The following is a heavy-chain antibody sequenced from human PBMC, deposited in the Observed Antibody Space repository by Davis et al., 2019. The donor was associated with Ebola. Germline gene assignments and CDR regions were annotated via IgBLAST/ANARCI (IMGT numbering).Heavy chain of an antibody. Sequence: GESLKISCAASGFTFSSYWMSWVRQAPGKGLEWVANIKQDGSEKYYVDSVKGRFTISRDNAKNSLYLQMNSLRSEDTAVYYCARAADYDYIWGSYTPSYWGQGTLVTVSS. D-gene: IGHD3-16*01. V-gene: IGHV3-7*03. CDR1: GFTFSSYW. CDR3: ARAADYDYIWGSYTPSY. CDR2: IKQDGSEK. J-gene: IGHJ4*02.